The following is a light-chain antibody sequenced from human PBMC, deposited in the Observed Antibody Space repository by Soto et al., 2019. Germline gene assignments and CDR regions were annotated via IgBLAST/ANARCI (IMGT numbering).Light chain of an antibody. CDR2: AAS. CDR3: QQSYSSPPT. Sequence: IQMTQSPSSLSASVEDRVIITCRASQSISNHLNWYQQKPGKAPKLLIFAASSLQSGVPSRFSGSRSGPDFTLTISSLQPEDFATYYCQQSYSSPPTFGQGT. J-gene: IGKJ1*01. V-gene: IGKV1-39*01. CDR1: QSISNH.